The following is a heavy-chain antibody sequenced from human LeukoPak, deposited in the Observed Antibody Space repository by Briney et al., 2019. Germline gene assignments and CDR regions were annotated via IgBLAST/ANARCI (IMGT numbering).Heavy chain of an antibody. V-gene: IGHV3-48*03. CDR2: ISSTGSTI. Sequence: PGGSLRLSCAASGFTFNIFEMNWVRQAPGKGLEWVSYISSTGSTIYYADSVKGRFTISRDNAKKTLYLQMNNLRAEDTAMYYCARGIAEAGTDSWGQGTLVTVSS. CDR3: ARGIAEAGTDS. D-gene: IGHD6-19*01. CDR1: GFTFNIFE. J-gene: IGHJ4*02.